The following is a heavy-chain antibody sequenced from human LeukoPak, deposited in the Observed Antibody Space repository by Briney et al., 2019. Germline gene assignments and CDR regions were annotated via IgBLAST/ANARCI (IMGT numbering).Heavy chain of an antibody. CDR3: ARVSGSYSLYYYMDV. V-gene: IGHV3-30*04. J-gene: IGHJ6*03. CDR2: ISYDRSNK. Sequence: GGSLRLSCAASGFTFSSYATHWVRQAPGKGLEWVAVISYDRSNKYYADSVKGRFTISRDNSENTLYLQMNRLRAEDTAVYYCARVSGSYSLYYYMDVWGKGTTVTVSS. D-gene: IGHD1-26*01. CDR1: GFTFSSYA.